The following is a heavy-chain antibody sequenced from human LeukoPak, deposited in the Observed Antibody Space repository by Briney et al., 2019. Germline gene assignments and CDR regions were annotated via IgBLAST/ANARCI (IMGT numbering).Heavy chain of an antibody. Sequence: PSETLSPTCGVSGTSFTSYYWSWIRQTPGKGLEWIGEVNHNGYTNMNPSLKSRVTISVDTSKNQFSLMMTSVTAADTAAYFCARMTTGHDYWGQGTLVTVSS. D-gene: IGHD4-17*01. CDR3: ARMTTGHDY. CDR1: GTSFTSYY. V-gene: IGHV4-34*01. J-gene: IGHJ4*02. CDR2: VNHNGYT.